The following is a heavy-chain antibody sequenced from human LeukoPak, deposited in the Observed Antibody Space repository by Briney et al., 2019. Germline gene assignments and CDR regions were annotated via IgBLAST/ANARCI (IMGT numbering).Heavy chain of an antibody. CDR2: IYTSGST. Sequence: SETLSLTCTVSGGSISSGSYYWSWIRQPAGKGLEWIGRIYTSGSTNYNPSLKSRVTISVDTSKNQFSLKLSSVTAADTAVYYCARDRGNDYVWGPNLDAFDIWGQGTMVTVSS. J-gene: IGHJ3*02. CDR1: GGSISSGSYY. D-gene: IGHD3-16*01. V-gene: IGHV4-61*02. CDR3: ARDRGNDYVWGPNLDAFDI.